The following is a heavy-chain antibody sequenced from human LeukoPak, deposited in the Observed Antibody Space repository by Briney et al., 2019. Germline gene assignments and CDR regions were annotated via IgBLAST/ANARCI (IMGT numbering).Heavy chain of an antibody. CDR1: GGSISSYY. CDR3: ARQSGYDYYYYYMDV. D-gene: IGHD5-12*01. V-gene: IGHV4-4*07. CDR2: IYTSGTSVST. Sequence: SETLSLTCTVSGGSISSYYWSWIRQPAGKGLEWIGRIYTSGTSVSTSYTPSLTSRVTMSVDTSKNQFSLKLSSVTAADTAVYYCARQSGYDYYYYYMDVWGKGTTVTISS. J-gene: IGHJ6*03.